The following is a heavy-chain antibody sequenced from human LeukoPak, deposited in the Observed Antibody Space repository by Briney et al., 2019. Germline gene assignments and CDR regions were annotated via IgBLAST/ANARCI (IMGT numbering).Heavy chain of an antibody. D-gene: IGHD6-19*01. J-gene: IGHJ5*02. Sequence: GGSLRLSCTTSGFTFTNYGINWVRQAPGKGLEWVAVISYDGSNKYYADTVKGRFTISRDNSKNTLYLQMNSLRAEDTAVYYCARDSDSSGWYVGNWFDPWGQGTLVTVSS. V-gene: IGHV3-30*19. CDR2: ISYDGSNK. CDR1: GFTFTNYG. CDR3: ARDSDSSGWYVGNWFDP.